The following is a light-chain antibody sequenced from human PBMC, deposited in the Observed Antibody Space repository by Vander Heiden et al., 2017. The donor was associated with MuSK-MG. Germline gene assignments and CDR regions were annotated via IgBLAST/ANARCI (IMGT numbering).Light chain of an antibody. CDR2: EDN. J-gene: IGLJ2*01. V-gene: IGLV6-57*01. CDR3: QSYDSSNHVV. Sequence: NFSLSQPHSASASPVKPVTISCTLSSGSIASNYVQWYQQRTVSSPTTVIYEDNQRPSGVPDRFSGSIDSSSNSASLSISGRKTEDEADYYCQSYDSSNHVVFGGGTKLTVL. CDR1: SGSIASNY.